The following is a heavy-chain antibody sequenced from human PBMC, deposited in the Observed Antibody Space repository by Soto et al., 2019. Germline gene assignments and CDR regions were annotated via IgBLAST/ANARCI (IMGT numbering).Heavy chain of an antibody. Sequence: SQTLSLTCAISGDSVSRNSGAWNWIRQSPSRGLEWLGRTYYRSKWYTDYALSVKSRITINPETSKNQFSLQLNSVTPEDTAVYYCARGSPDIYYYRRYVWGQGTTITVSS. V-gene: IGHV6-1*01. CDR2: TYYRSKWYT. J-gene: IGHJ6*02. CDR1: GDSVSRNSGA. CDR3: ARGSPDIYYYRRYV.